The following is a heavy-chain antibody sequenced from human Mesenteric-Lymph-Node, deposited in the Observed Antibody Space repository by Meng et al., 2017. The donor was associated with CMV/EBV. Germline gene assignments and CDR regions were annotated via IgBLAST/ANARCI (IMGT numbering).Heavy chain of an antibody. J-gene: IGHJ3*02. CDR3: ARDDTGGFAFNI. V-gene: IGHV3-30-3*01. Sequence: GESLKISCAASGFTFSTYSMHWVRQAPGKGLEWVAVISYDGSNIYYSDSVKGRFTISRDNAMNSLFLQMNSLRAEDAAVYYCARDDTGGFAFNIWGQGTMVTVSS. D-gene: IGHD3-10*01. CDR2: ISYDGSNI. CDR1: GFTFSTYS.